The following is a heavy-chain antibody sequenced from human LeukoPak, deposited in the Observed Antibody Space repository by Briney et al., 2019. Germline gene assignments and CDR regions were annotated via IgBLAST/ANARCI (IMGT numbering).Heavy chain of an antibody. CDR2: IYNSGST. Sequence: PSETLSLTCTVSGGSISSSSYYWGWIRQPPGKGLEWIGSIYNSGSTYYNPSLKSRVTISVDTSKNQFSLKLNSVTAADTAVYYCARQHYHYGLDVWGQGTTVTVSS. CDR3: ARQHYHYGLDV. V-gene: IGHV4-39*01. J-gene: IGHJ6*02. CDR1: GGSISSSSYY.